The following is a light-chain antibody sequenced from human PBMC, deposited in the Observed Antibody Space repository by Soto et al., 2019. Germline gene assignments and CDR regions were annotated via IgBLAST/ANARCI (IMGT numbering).Light chain of an antibody. J-gene: IGLJ1*01. CDR3: SSFTSASTRI. CDR1: SSDIGAFNF. CDR2: GVT. Sequence: QSALTQPASVSGSPGQSISIPCTGTSSDIGAFNFVSWYQQHPGKAPKVLIFGVTNRPSGVDYRFSGSKSGNTASLVISGLRTEDDADYSCSSFTSASTRIFGTGTKLTVL. V-gene: IGLV2-14*03.